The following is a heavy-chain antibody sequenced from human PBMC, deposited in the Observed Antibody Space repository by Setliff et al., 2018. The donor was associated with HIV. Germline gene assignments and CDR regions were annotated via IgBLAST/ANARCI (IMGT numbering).Heavy chain of an antibody. CDR2: VHSSGST. D-gene: IGHD6-13*01. CDR3: ATRPADSKWYGVFDY. J-gene: IGHJ4*02. V-gene: IGHV4-59*02. Sequence: SETLSLTCTVSGSSVTNNYWSWIRQAPGKGLEWLGYVHSSGSTNYNPSLKSRVTMSVDTSKNQRSLKVASVTAADTALYYCATRPADSKWYGVFDYWGQGTLVTVSS. CDR1: GSSVTNNY.